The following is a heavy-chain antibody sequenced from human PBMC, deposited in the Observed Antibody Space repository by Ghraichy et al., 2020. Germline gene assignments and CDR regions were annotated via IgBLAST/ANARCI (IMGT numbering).Heavy chain of an antibody. V-gene: IGHV3-74*01. CDR2: INPDGSTT. Sequence: GGSLRLSCAASGFIFSDYWMHWVRQVPGKGLVWVSHINPDGSTTNYADSVEGRFTVSRDNAKNTLYLQMSSLRPEDTAVYHCARDPVRDHSKWGQGTLVTVSS. D-gene: IGHD3-10*02. J-gene: IGHJ4*02. CDR3: ARDPVRDHSK. CDR1: GFIFSDYW.